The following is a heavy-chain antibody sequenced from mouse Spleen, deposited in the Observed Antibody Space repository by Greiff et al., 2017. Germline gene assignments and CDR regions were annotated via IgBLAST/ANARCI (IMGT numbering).Heavy chain of an antibody. V-gene: IGHV5-9*04. CDR1: GFTFSSYA. J-gene: IGHJ2*01. Sequence: EVKLVESGGGLVKLGGSLKLSCAASGFTFSSYAMSWVRQTPEKRLEWVATISSGGGNTYYPDSVKGRFTISRDNAKNTLYLQMSSLKSEDTAMYYCARQYMGPYYFDYWGQGTTLTVSS. D-gene: IGHD1-1*02. CDR2: ISSGGGNT. CDR3: ARQYMGPYYFDY.